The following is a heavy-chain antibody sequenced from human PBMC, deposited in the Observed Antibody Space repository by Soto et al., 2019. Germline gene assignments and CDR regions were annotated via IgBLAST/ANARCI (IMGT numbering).Heavy chain of an antibody. J-gene: IGHJ4*02. CDR3: GRLVGNSCIDY. V-gene: IGHV6-1*01. Sequence: QVQLQQSGPGLVKPSQTLSLTCAISGDSVSSNRATWNWFRQSPSRVLEWLGRTYYRSKWYHDYALSLNGRGSITPDASLRQASLALTSGPPEDMAVYYCGRLVGNSCIDYCGQGTLVTVSS. D-gene: IGHD6-13*01. CDR2: TYYRSKWYH. CDR1: GDSVSSNRAT.